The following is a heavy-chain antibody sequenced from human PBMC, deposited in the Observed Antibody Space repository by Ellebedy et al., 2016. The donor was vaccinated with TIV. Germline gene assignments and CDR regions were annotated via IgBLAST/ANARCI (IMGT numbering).Heavy chain of an antibody. V-gene: IGHV1-2*04. CDR1: GYTFTSYY. J-gene: IGHJ6*02. Sequence: ASVKVSCRASGYTFTSYYMHWVRQAPGQGLEWMGWINPNSGGTNYAQKFQGWVTMTRDTSISTAYMELSRLRSDDTAVYYCARDRIAVAGIPQYGMDVWGQGTTVTVSS. CDR2: INPNSGGT. CDR3: ARDRIAVAGIPQYGMDV. D-gene: IGHD6-19*01.